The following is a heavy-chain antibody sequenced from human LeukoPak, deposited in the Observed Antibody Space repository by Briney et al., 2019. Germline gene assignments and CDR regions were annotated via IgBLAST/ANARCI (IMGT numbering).Heavy chain of an antibody. Sequence: PGRSLRLSCAASGFTFSSYGMHWVRQAPDKGLEWVAVIWYDGSNKYYADSVKGRFTISRDNSKNTLYLQMNSLRAEDTAVYYCVIAAAEVDYWGQGTLVTVSS. J-gene: IGHJ4*02. D-gene: IGHD6-13*01. V-gene: IGHV3-33*01. CDR1: GFTFSSYG. CDR3: VIAAAEVDY. CDR2: IWYDGSNK.